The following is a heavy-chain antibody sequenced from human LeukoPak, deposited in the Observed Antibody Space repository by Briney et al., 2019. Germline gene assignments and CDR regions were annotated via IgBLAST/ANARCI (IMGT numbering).Heavy chain of an antibody. CDR3: ARDDVDYYYGMDV. V-gene: IGHV3-74*01. J-gene: IGHJ6*02. D-gene: IGHD3-10*02. CDR1: GFTFSSCW. Sequence: GGSLRLSCAASGFTFSSCWMHWVRQAPGKGLVWVSRINSDGSSTNYADSVKGRFTISRDNAKNTLYLQMNSLRAEDTAVYYCARDDVDYYYGMDVWGQGTTVTVSS. CDR2: INSDGSST.